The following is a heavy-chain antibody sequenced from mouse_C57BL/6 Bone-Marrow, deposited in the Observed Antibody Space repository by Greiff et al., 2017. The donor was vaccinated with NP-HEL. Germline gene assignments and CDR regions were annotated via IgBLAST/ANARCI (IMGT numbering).Heavy chain of an antibody. V-gene: IGHV6-3*01. D-gene: IGHD2-5*01. CDR2: LRLKSDNYAT. CDR1: GFTFSNYW. Sequence: EVKLMESGGGLVQPGGSMKLSCVASGFTFSNYWMNWVRQSPEKGLEWVVQLRLKSDNYATHYAESVKGRFTISRDDSKSSVYLRMNNLRADDTGIYYCTGYYSNYYARDYWGQGTSVTVSS. CDR3: TGYYSNYYARDY. J-gene: IGHJ4*01.